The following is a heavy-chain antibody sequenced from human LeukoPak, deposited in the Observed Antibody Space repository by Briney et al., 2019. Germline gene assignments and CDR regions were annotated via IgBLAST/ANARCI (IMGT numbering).Heavy chain of an antibody. D-gene: IGHD6-13*01. CDR1: GFTVSSNY. CDR2: VSSSSSYI. V-gene: IGHV3-21*01. CDR3: ARDPRGSYYVDY. J-gene: IGHJ4*02. Sequence: GGSLRLSCAASGFTVSSNYMNWVRQAPGKGLEWVSSVSSSSSYILYADSVKGRFTISRDNAKNSLYLQMHSLRAEDTAVYYCARDPRGSYYVDYWGQGTLVTVSS.